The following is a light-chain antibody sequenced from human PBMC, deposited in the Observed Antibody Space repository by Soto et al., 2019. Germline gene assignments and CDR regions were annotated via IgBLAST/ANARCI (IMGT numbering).Light chain of an antibody. V-gene: IGKV3-20*01. J-gene: IGKJ1*01. Sequence: EIVLTQSPGTLSLSPGERATLSCRASQSVSNNYLAWYQQKPGQAPRLLIYGASNRATGIPDRFSGSGFGTDFTLTISRLEPEDFAVYYCQQYGSSGTFGQGTKV. CDR1: QSVSNNY. CDR3: QQYGSSGT. CDR2: GAS.